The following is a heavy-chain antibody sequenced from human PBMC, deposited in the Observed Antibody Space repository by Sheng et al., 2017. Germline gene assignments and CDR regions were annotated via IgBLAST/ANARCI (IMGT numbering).Heavy chain of an antibody. J-gene: IGHJ6*02. CDR2: ISFDGSNK. CDR1: GFTFSNYG. CDR3: ADDSMDV. Sequence: QVQLVESGGGVVQPGRSLRLSCSASGFTFSNYGIHWVRQAPGKGLEWVAAISFDGSNKFYADSVRGRFTISRDNSKNTVYLLMNNLRAEDTGLFYCADDSMDVWGQGPRSPS. V-gene: IGHV3-30*18.